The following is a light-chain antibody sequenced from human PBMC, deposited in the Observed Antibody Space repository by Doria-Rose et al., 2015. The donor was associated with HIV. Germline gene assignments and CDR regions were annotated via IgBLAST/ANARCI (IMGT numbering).Light chain of an antibody. CDR1: QGIRND. J-gene: IGKJ1*01. CDR3: LQDYNLWT. Sequence: AIQMTQSLSSLSASVGDRVTITCRASQGIRNDLDWYQQKPGKAPKLLIYAASSLQSGVPSRFSGSGSGTDFTLTISSLQPEDFATYYCLQDYNLWTLGQGTKVEIK. V-gene: IGKV1-6*02. CDR2: AAS.